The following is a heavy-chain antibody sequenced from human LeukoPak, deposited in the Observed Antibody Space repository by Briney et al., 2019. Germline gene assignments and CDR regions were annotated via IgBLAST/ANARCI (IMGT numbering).Heavy chain of an antibody. CDR3: ARVYGSGSYFDY. J-gene: IGHJ4*02. CDR2: IYSGGST. V-gene: IGHV3-53*01. CDR1: GFTVSSNY. Sequence: GRSLRLSCAASGFTVSSNYMSWVRQAPGKGLEWVSVIYSGGSTYYADSVKGRFTISRDNSKNTLYLQMNSLRAEDTAVYYCARVYGSGSYFDYWGQGTLVTVSS. D-gene: IGHD3-10*01.